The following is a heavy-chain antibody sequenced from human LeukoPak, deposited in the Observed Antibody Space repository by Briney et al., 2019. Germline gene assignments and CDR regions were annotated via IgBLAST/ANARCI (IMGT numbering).Heavy chain of an antibody. CDR3: ARGRGRYYSEWGCRFDP. CDR2: INSDGSTT. J-gene: IGHJ5*02. V-gene: IGHV3-74*01. CDR1: GFTFSNCW. Sequence: GGSLRLSCAVSGFTFSNCWMHWVRQDPGKGLVWVARINSDGSTTTYADSVKGRFTISRDNAENTLYLQMDTLRAEDTAVYYCARGRGRYYSEWGCRFDPWGQGTLVTVSS. D-gene: IGHD3-10*01.